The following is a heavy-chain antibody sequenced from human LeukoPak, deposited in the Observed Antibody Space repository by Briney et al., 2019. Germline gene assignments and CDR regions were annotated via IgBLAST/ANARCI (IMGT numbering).Heavy chain of an antibody. Sequence: SETLSLTCTVSGGSITNYYWSWIRQPPGKGLEWIGFSYYNGNTNYNPSLKSRVTISVDTSKNQFSLKLSSVTAADTAVYYCARDGEMATIENYFDYWGQGALVTVSS. CDR3: ARDGEMATIENYFDY. CDR2: SYYNGNT. CDR1: GGSITNYY. D-gene: IGHD5-24*01. J-gene: IGHJ4*02. V-gene: IGHV4-59*12.